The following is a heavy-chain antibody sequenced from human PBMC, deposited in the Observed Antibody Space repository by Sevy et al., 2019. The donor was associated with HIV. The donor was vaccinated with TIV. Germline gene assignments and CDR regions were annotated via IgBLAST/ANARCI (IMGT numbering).Heavy chain of an antibody. Sequence: GGSLRLSCAASGFTFTNYGMHWVRQAPGKGLEWVSGISNSGANTYYADSLRGRFTVSRDNSKNTVYLQLNGLRAEDTAIYYCAKEWTLLSDWYGEFDYWGQGTLVTVSS. CDR2: ISNSGANT. CDR3: AKEWTLLSDWYGEFDY. V-gene: IGHV3-23*01. CDR1: GFTFTNYG. J-gene: IGHJ4*02. D-gene: IGHD6-19*01.